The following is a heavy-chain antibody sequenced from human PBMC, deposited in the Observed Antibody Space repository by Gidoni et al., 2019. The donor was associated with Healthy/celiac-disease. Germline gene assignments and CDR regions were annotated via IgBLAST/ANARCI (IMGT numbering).Heavy chain of an antibody. CDR3: AKGIAVAGTFDY. J-gene: IGHJ4*02. D-gene: IGHD6-19*01. CDR2: ISYDGSNK. V-gene: IGHV3-30-3*01. Sequence: QVQLVESGGGVVQPGRSLRLSCAASGFTFSSYAMHWGRQAPGKGLEWVAVISYDGSNKYYADSVKGRFTISRDNSKNTLYLQMNSLRAEDTAVYYCAKGIAVAGTFDYWGQGTLVTVSS. CDR1: GFTFSSYA.